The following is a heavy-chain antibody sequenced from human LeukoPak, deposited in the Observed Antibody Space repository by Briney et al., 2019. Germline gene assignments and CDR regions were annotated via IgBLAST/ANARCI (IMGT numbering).Heavy chain of an antibody. CDR2: INPNTGGT. J-gene: IGHJ3*02. CDR3: ARYVGATDAFDI. Sequence: ASVKVSCKASGYTFTGYFVHWVRQAPGQGLQWMGWINPNTGGTNYAQKFQGRVTMTRDTSISTAYTELSRLRSDDTAVYYCARYVGATDAFDIWGQGTMVTVSS. CDR1: GYTFTGYF. V-gene: IGHV1-2*02. D-gene: IGHD1-26*01.